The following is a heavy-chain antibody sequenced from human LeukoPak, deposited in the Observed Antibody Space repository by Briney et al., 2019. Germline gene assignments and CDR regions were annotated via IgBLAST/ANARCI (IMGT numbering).Heavy chain of an antibody. CDR2: IIPIFGTA. J-gene: IGHJ4*02. CDR1: GYTFTSYG. D-gene: IGHD1-26*01. Sequence: ASVKLSCKASGYTFTSYGSSWVRQAPGQGLEWMGGIIPIFGTANYAQKFQGRVTITADESTSTAYMELSSMRSEDTAVYYCAREGLLEWEPRGYFDYWGQGTLVTVSS. V-gene: IGHV1-69*13. CDR3: AREGLLEWEPRGYFDY.